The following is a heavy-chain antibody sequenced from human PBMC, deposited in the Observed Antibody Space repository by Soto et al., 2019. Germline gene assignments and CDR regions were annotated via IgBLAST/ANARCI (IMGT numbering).Heavy chain of an antibody. CDR3: ASPGYSSGWYGGYFDY. J-gene: IGHJ4*02. Sequence: LRLSCAASGFTFSSYAMHWVRQAPGKGLEWVAVISYDGSNKYYADSVKGRFTISRDNSKNTLYLQMNSLRAEDTAVYYCASPGYSSGWYGGYFDYWGQGTLVTVSS. D-gene: IGHD6-19*01. CDR2: ISYDGSNK. V-gene: IGHV3-30-3*01. CDR1: GFTFSSYA.